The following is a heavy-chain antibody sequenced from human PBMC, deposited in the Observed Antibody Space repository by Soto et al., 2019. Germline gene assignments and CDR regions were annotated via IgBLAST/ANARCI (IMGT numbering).Heavy chain of an antibody. CDR1: GFTSSSYG. CDR2: IWYDGSNK. D-gene: IGHD2-2*01. CDR3: AKVSGDQLLSTFDY. V-gene: IGHV3-33*06. Sequence: GGSLRLSCAASGFTSSSYGMHWVRQAPGKGLEWVAVIWYDGSNKYYADSVKGRFTISRDNPKNTLYPQMNRLRAEDTAVYYCAKVSGDQLLSTFDYWGQGTLVTVSS. J-gene: IGHJ4*02.